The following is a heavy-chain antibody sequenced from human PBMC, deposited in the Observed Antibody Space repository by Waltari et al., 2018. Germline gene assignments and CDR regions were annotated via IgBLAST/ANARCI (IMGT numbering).Heavy chain of an antibody. CDR1: GGSISSHY. CDR2: IYYSGST. V-gene: IGHV4-59*11. CDR3: ARGRGYCSGGSCYSGVWFDP. Sequence: QVQLQESGPGLVKPSETLSLTCTVSGGSISSHYWSWIRQPPGKGLEWIGYIYYSGSTNYNPSLKSRVTISVDTSKNQFSLKLSFVTAADTAVYYCARGRGYCSGGSCYSGVWFDPWGQGTLVTVSS. J-gene: IGHJ5*02. D-gene: IGHD2-15*01.